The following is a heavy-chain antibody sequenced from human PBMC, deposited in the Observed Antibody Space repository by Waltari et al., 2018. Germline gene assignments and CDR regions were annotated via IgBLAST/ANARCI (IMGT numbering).Heavy chain of an antibody. CDR2: IYSGGST. J-gene: IGHJ2*01. CDR1: GFTVSSNY. V-gene: IGHV3-53*01. D-gene: IGHD6-19*01. CDR3: ARRYSSGQDWYFDL. Sequence: EVQLVESGGGLIQPGGSLRLSCAASGFTVSSNYLSWVRQAPGKGLEWGSVIYSGGSTYYADSVKGRFTISRDNSKNTLYLQMNSLRAEDTAVYYCARRYSSGQDWYFDLWGRGTLVTVSS.